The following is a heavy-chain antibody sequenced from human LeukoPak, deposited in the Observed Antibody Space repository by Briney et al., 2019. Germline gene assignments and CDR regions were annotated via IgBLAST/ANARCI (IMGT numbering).Heavy chain of an antibody. CDR2: IYPRGST. Sequence: SETLSLTCSVSGGSISRYYWSWIRQPPGKGLEWIGYIYPRGSTYYNPSLTSRVILSLDKSANQFSLNLSSVTAADTAVYYCARFSPRAMGNYLDFWGQGTLVTVSS. CDR1: GGSISRYY. D-gene: IGHD7-27*01. J-gene: IGHJ4*02. V-gene: IGHV4-4*09. CDR3: ARFSPRAMGNYLDF.